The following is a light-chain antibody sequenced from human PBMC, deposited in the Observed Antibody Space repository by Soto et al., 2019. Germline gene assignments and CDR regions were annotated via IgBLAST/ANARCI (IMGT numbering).Light chain of an antibody. CDR3: QQYNSYSVYT. V-gene: IGKV1-5*01. Sequence: DIQMTQSPSTLSASVGDRVTITCRASQSMSSWLAWYQQKPGKAPKLLIYDASSLESGVPSRFSGSGSGTEFTLTISSLQPDDFATYYCQQYNSYSVYTFGQGTKVHIK. J-gene: IGKJ2*01. CDR1: QSMSSW. CDR2: DAS.